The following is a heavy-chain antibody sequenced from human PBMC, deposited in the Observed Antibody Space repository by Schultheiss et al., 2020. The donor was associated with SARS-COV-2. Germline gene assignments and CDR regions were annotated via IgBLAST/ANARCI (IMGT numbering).Heavy chain of an antibody. CDR1: RFTFSSYG. D-gene: IGHD6-13*01. CDR3: ARDGWQLAPRSAFDI. Sequence: GGSLRLSCAASRFTFSSYGMHWVRQAPGKGLEWVSAISGSGGSTYYADSVKGRFTISRDNSKNTLYLQMNSLRAEDTAVYYCARDGWQLAPRSAFDIWGQGTMVTVSS. J-gene: IGHJ3*02. V-gene: IGHV3-23*01. CDR2: ISGSGGST.